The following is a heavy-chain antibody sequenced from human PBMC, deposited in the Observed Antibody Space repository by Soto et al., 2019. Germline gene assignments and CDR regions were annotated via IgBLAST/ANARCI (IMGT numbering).Heavy chain of an antibody. J-gene: IGHJ4*02. V-gene: IGHV3-9*01. D-gene: IGHD5-12*01. Sequence: GGSLRLSCAASGFTFDDYAMHWVRQAPGKGLEWVSGISWNSGSIGYADSVKGRFTISRDNAKNSLYLQMNSLRAEDTALYYCAKDSGYDWSLGRFDYWGQGTLVTVSS. CDR2: ISWNSGSI. CDR3: AKDSGYDWSLGRFDY. CDR1: GFTFDDYA.